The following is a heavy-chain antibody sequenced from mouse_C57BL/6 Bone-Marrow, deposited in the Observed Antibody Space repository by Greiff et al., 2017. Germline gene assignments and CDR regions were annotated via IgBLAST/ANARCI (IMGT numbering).Heavy chain of an antibody. CDR2: ISYSGST. CDR1: GYSFTSDY. D-gene: IGHD2-3*01. CDR3: AREKCDGPYDAMDY. V-gene: IGHV3-8*01. J-gene: IGHJ4*01. Sequence: EVKLMESGPGLAKPSQSLSLTCSVTGYSFTSDYWNWIRQFPGNKLEYMGYISYSGSTYYNPSHKSRISIIRDTTKNQYYLQLNSVTTEDTATYYCAREKCDGPYDAMDYWGQGTSVTVSS.